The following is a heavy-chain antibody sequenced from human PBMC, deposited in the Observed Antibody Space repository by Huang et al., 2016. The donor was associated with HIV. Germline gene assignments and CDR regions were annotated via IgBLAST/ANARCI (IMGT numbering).Heavy chain of an antibody. J-gene: IGHJ6*03. CDR2: IYTSGTT. V-gene: IGHV4-61*09. D-gene: IGHD2-15*01. CDR3: ARSGDGGKSPMDV. CDR1: GGSIGSGRFY. Sequence: QGQLQESGPGLVKPSQTLSLTCTVSGGSIGSGRFYWTWIRQPAGKGLEWIGDIYTSGTTNYNPSLKSRVTISLDTTKNQCSLKLRFVTAADTAVYFCARSGDGGKSPMDVWGKGTTVTVSS.